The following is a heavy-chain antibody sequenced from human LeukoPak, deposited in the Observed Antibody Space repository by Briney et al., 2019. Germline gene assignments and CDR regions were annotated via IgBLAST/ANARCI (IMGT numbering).Heavy chain of an antibody. CDR3: AREYCSGGSCYSDAFDI. Sequence: SGGSQRLSCAASGFTFSSYSMNWVRQAPGKGLEWVSSISSSSSYIYYADSVKCRFTISRDNAKNSLYLQMNSLRAEDTAVYYCAREYCSGGSCYSDAFDIWGQGTMVTVSS. V-gene: IGHV3-21*01. J-gene: IGHJ3*02. CDR1: GFTFSSYS. CDR2: ISSSSSYI. D-gene: IGHD2-15*01.